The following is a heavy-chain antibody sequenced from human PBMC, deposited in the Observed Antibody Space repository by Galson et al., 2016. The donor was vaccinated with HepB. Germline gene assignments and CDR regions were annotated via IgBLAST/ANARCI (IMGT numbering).Heavy chain of an antibody. Sequence: SLRLSCAASGFSFTHAWLSWVHQSPGKGLECVGRIRPKTDGETVVYAPSVKGRFTLSRDDSQHMVYLQMNSLKTEDTAVYYCTAGDIGSYYFDYWGQGTLVTVSS. V-gene: IGHV3-15*01. CDR3: TAGDIGSYYFDY. D-gene: IGHD1-26*01. CDR2: IRPKTDGETV. CDR1: GFSFTHAW. J-gene: IGHJ4*02.